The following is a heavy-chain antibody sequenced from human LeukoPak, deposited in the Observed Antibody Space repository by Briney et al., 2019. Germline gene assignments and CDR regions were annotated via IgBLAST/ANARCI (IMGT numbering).Heavy chain of an antibody. Sequence: GSLRLSCAASGFTVSSNYMSWVRQAPGKGLEWVSVIYSGGSTYYADSVKGRFTISRDNSKNTLYLQMNSLRAEDTAVYYCARDRTYGAFDIWGQGTMVTVSS. CDR3: ARDRTYGAFDI. CDR2: IYSGGST. D-gene: IGHD1-1*01. CDR1: GFTVSSNY. J-gene: IGHJ3*02. V-gene: IGHV3-66*01.